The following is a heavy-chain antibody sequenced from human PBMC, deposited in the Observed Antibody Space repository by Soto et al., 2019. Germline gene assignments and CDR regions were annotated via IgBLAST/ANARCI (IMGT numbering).Heavy chain of an antibody. CDR2: ISGSGGST. J-gene: IGHJ4*02. D-gene: IGHD3-16*01. CDR1: GFTFSSYA. CDR3: ARDRQGNSYLG. V-gene: IGHV3-23*01. Sequence: GGSLRLSCAASGFTFSSYAMSWVRQAPGKGLEWVSAISGSGGSTYYADSVKGRFTISRDNSKNTLYLQMNSLRAEDTAVYYCARDRQGNSYLGWGQGTLVTVSS.